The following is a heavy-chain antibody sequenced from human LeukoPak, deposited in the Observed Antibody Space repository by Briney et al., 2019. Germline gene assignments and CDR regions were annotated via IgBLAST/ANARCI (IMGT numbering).Heavy chain of an antibody. V-gene: IGHV4-59*08. D-gene: IGHD3-9*01. CDR3: ARHLTRKRYYYYGMDV. CDR2: IYYSGST. Sequence: PSETLSLTCTVSGGSISSYYWSWIRQPPGKGLEWIGYIYYSGSTNYNPSLKSRVTISVDKSKNQLSLKLSSVTAADTAVYYCARHLTRKRYYYYGMDVWGQGTTVTVSS. CDR1: GGSISSYY. J-gene: IGHJ6*02.